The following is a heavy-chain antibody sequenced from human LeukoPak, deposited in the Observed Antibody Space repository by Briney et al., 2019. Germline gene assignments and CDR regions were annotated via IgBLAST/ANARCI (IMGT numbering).Heavy chain of an antibody. CDR3: TRYHGYADY. J-gene: IGHJ4*02. Sequence: PGGSLRLSCTASGFSFGVYAISWFRQAPGKGLEWVGFIRSKTFCETTEYAASVKGRVTISRDDSKSIAYLQMNSLKTGDTAVYYCTRYHGYADYWGQGSLVTASS. CDR2: IRSKTFCETT. V-gene: IGHV3-49*03. D-gene: IGHD5-12*01. CDR1: GFSFGVYA.